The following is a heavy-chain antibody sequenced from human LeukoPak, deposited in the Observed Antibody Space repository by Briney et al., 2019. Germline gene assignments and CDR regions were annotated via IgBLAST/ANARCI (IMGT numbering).Heavy chain of an antibody. V-gene: IGHV3-30-3*01. Sequence: GRPLRLSCAASGFTFSSYAMHWVRQAPGKGLEWVAVISYDGSNKYYADSVKGRFTISRDNSKNTLYLQMNSLRAEDTAVYYCARAPNVVIADFDYWGQGTLVTVSS. D-gene: IGHD2-21*01. CDR1: GFTFSSYA. J-gene: IGHJ4*02. CDR2: ISYDGSNK. CDR3: ARAPNVVIADFDY.